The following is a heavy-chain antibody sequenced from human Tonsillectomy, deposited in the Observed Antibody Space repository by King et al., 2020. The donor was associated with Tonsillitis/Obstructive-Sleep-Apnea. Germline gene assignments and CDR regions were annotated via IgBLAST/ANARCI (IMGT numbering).Heavy chain of an antibody. CDR1: GYSFTSYW. CDR2: IYPGDSDT. Sequence: VQLVESGAEVKKPGESLKISCKGSGYSFTSYWIGWVRQMPGKGLEWMGIIYPGDSDTRYSPSFQGQVTISADKSISTAYLQWSSLKASDTAMYYCARLAGPYYYDYGMEVWGQGTTVTVSS. V-gene: IGHV5-51*03. D-gene: IGHD6-19*01. CDR3: ARLAGPYYYDYGMEV. J-gene: IGHJ6*02.